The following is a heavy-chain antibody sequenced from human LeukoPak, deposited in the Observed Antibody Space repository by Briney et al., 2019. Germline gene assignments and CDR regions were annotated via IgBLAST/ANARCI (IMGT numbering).Heavy chain of an antibody. CDR2: ISYDGSNK. CDR3: ARMPRDSSGWYY. CDR1: GFTFSSYG. Sequence: PGGSLRLSCAASGFTFSSYGMHWVRQAPGKGLEWVAVISYDGSNKYYADSVKGRFTISRDNSKNTLYLQMNSLRAEDTAVYYCARMPRDSSGWYYWGQGTLVTVSS. D-gene: IGHD6-19*01. J-gene: IGHJ4*02. V-gene: IGHV3-30*03.